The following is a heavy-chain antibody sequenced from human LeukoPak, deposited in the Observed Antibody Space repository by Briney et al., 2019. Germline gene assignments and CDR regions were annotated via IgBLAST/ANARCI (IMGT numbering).Heavy chain of an antibody. J-gene: IGHJ3*02. CDR2: IRSKAYGGTT. CDR1: GFTFSSYG. V-gene: IGHV3-49*04. Sequence: PGGSLRLSCAASGFTFSSYGMHWVRQAPGKGLEWVGFIRSKAYGGTTEYAASVKGRFTISRDDSKSIAYLQMNSLKTEDTAVYYCTRLGIAARRDAFDIWGQGTMVTVSS. D-gene: IGHD6-6*01. CDR3: TRLGIAARRDAFDI.